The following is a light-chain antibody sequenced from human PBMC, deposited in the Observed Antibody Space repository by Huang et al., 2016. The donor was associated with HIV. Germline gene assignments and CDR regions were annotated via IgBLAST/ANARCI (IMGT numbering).Light chain of an antibody. Sequence: EIVLTQSPGTLSLSPGERATLSCRASQSVSTYLAWYQHKAGQAPRHLIYGASSRAPGIPDRFSGSGSGTDFTLTISSLEPEDFVVYYCQQYGDSPPYTFGQGTKLDIK. CDR1: QSVSTY. V-gene: IGKV3-20*01. J-gene: IGKJ2*01. CDR2: GAS. CDR3: QQYGDSPPYT.